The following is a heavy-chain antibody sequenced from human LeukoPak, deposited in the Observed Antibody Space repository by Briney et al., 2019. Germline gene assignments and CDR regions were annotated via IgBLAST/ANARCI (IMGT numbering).Heavy chain of an antibody. J-gene: IGHJ4*02. V-gene: IGHV1-8*01. CDR3: ARGVGAVGDY. CDR2: MDPSSGDT. Sequence: ASVKVSCKASGYTFTHYHINWVRQAPGQGLEWMGWMDPSSGDTGYARKFQDRVTMTRDTSISTAYMELSSLRSEDTALYYCARGVGAVGDYWGQGSLVTVSS. D-gene: IGHD6-19*01. CDR1: GYTFTHYH.